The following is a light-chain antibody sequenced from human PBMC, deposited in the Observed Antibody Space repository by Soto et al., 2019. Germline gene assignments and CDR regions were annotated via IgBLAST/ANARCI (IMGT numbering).Light chain of an antibody. J-gene: IGKJ1*01. CDR3: QQSYSTPTWM. CDR2: AAS. V-gene: IGKV1-39*01. CDR1: QSISSY. Sequence: DIPMTQSPSSLSASVGDRVTITCRASQSISSYLNWYQQKPGKAPKLLIYAASSLQSGVPSRFSGSGSGTDFTLTISSLQPEDFATYYCQQSYSTPTWMFGQGTKVEIK.